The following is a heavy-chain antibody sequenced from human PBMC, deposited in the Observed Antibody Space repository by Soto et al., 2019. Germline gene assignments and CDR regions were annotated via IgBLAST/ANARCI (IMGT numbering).Heavy chain of an antibody. CDR2: IHPGDSDT. D-gene: IGHD6-19*01. Sequence: GESLKISCKGSGYMFTNYWIGWVRQMPGKGLEWMGIIHPGDSDTRYSPSFQGQVTISADKSIGTVYLQWSSLKASDTAIYYCARSSLVVAGPFDYWGQGTLVTVSS. J-gene: IGHJ4*02. V-gene: IGHV5-51*01. CDR1: GYMFTNYW. CDR3: ARSSLVVAGPFDY.